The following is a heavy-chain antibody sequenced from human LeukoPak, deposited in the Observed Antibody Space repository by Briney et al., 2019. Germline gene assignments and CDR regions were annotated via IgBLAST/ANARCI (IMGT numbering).Heavy chain of an antibody. V-gene: IGHV4-34*01. Sequence: SETLSLTCAVYGESFNGYYWSWIRQPPGKGLEWIGEISHRGSTNYNPSLKSRVTISIDTSKNQFSLKLSSVTAADTAVYYCARGEYGKQRSNNWFDPWGQGTLVTVSS. CDR1: GESFNGYY. J-gene: IGHJ5*02. CDR3: ARGEYGKQRSNNWFDP. D-gene: IGHD4-17*01. CDR2: ISHRGST.